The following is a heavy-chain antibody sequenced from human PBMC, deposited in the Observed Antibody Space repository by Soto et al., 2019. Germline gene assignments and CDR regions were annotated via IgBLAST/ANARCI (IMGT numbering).Heavy chain of an antibody. CDR2: INPNSGGT. V-gene: IGHV1-2*02. D-gene: IGHD5-18*01. CDR3: ARLRGYGNYYYYGMDV. J-gene: IGHJ6*02. Sequence: ASVKVSCKASGYTFTGYYMHWVRQAPGQGLEWMGWINPNSGGTNYAQKFQGRVTMTRDKSISTAYLQWSSLKASDTDMYYCARLRGYGNYYYYGMDVWGQGTTVTVSS. CDR1: GYTFTGYY.